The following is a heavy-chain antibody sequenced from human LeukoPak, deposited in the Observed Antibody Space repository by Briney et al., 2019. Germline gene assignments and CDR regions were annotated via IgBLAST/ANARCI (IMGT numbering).Heavy chain of an antibody. D-gene: IGHD3-16*01. CDR3: ARERVLRV. Sequence: GGSLRLSCATSGFTFSDYYMTWIRQAPGKGLEWVSYISSSSSYTNYAASVRGRFTVSRDNAKTSLYLQMNGLRAEDTAVYYCARERVLRVWGQGTPVTVSS. J-gene: IGHJ4*02. CDR2: ISSSSSYT. V-gene: IGHV3-11*05. CDR1: GFTFSDYY.